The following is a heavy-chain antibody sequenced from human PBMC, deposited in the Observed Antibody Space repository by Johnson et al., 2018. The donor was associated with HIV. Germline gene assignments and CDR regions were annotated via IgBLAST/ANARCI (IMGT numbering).Heavy chain of an antibody. CDR1: GFTLSSHV. CDR3: ARPIARGASNI. Sequence: VQLMESGGGVVQPGRSLRLSCAASGFTLSSHVMHWVRQAPGQGLEWVAIISYDGSNKYYTDSVKGRFTISRDNSNNTLYLQMNTLRVDYTAVYYCARPIARGASNIWGQGTMVTVSS. V-gene: IGHV3-30*03. D-gene: IGHD1-26*01. CDR2: ISYDGSNK. J-gene: IGHJ3*02.